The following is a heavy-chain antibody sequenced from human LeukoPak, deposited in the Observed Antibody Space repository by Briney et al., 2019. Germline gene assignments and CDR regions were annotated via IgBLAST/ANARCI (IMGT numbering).Heavy chain of an antibody. CDR2: FDPEDGET. Sequence: ASVKVSYKVSGYTLTELSMHWVRQAPGKGLEWMGGFDPEDGETIYAQKFQGRVTMTEDTSTDTAYMELSSLRSEDTAVYYCATSFPIVVVIDALDIWGQGTMVTVSS. CDR1: GYTLTELS. J-gene: IGHJ3*02. V-gene: IGHV1-24*01. D-gene: IGHD3-22*01. CDR3: ATSFPIVVVIDALDI.